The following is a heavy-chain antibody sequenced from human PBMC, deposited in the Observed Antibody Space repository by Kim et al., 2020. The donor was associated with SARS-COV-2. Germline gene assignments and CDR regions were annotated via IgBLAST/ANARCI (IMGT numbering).Heavy chain of an antibody. V-gene: IGHV4-39*01. CDR3: ARLTFTRYFDY. Sequence: GSTYYNPSPKSRLTMSVDTSKNRFSLMLSSVTAADTAIYYCARLTFTRYFDYWGQGSLVAVSS. CDR2: GST. J-gene: IGHJ4*02. D-gene: IGHD2-15*01.